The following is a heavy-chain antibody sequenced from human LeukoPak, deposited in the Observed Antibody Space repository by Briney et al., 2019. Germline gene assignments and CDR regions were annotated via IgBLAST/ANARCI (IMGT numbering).Heavy chain of an antibody. J-gene: IGHJ3*02. D-gene: IGHD6-13*01. CDR2: TYYRSKWYN. CDR3: ARDQGGELVPDAFDI. V-gene: IGHV6-1*01. Sequence: SQTLSLTCAISGDSVSNNIATWNWVRQSPSRGLEWLGRTYYRSKWYNDYAVSVKSRITINPDTSKNQFSLQLNSVTPEDTAVYYCARDQGGELVPDAFDIWGQGTMVTVSS. CDR1: GDSVSNNIAT.